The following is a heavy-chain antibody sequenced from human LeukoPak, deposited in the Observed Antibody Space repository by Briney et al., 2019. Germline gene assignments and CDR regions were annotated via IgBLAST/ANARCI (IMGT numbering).Heavy chain of an antibody. CDR2: ISYDGSIK. J-gene: IGHJ4*02. V-gene: IGHV3-30-3*01. D-gene: IGHD2-8*01. CDR1: GFTFSSYA. CDR3: ARATPAGVYYFDY. Sequence: GTSLTLSCAASGFTFSSYAMHWVRQAPGKGLEWVAVISYDGSIKYYAGSVKGRFTISRNNSKNTLYLQMNSLRAEDTAVYYCARATPAGVYYFDYWGQGTLVTVSS.